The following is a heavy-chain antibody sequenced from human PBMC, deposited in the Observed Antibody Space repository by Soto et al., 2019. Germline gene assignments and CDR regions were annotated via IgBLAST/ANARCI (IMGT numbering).Heavy chain of an antibody. J-gene: IGHJ3*02. D-gene: IGHD2-15*01. CDR3: AKSLFGGPDI. V-gene: IGHV3-23*01. CDR1: RFTFSTYA. CDR2: ISGGGGDT. Sequence: LRRSCAASRFTFSTYAMSWVRQAPGKGLEWVSGISGGGGDTSYADSVRGRFTCSRDNSKNTLYLQMNSLRAEDTALYYCAKSLFGGPDIWGQGTMVTVSS.